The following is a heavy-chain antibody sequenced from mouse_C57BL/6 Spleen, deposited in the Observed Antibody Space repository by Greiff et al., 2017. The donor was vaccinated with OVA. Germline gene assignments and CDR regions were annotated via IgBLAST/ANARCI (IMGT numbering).Heavy chain of an antibody. CDR1: GYTFTSYW. CDR2: IDPSDSYT. V-gene: IGHV1-50*01. CDR3: ARKGTGTGWFAY. D-gene: IGHD4-1*01. Sequence: QVQLQQPGAELVKPGASVKLSCKASGYTFTSYWMQWVKQRPGQGLEWIGEIDPSDSYTNYNQKFKGKATLTVDTSSSTAYMTLSSLTSEDSAVYYCARKGTGTGWFAYWGQGTLVTVSA. J-gene: IGHJ3*01.